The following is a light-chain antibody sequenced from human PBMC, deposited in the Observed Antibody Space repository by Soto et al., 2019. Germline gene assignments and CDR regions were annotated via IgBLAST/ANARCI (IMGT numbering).Light chain of an antibody. Sequence: QSVLTQPPSVSAAPGQKVTISCSGSSSNIGNNYVSWYQQLPGAAPKLLIYENNKRPSGIPDRFSGSKFGTSATLGITGLQARDEADFYCGTWDSSLSAGVFGTGTKVTVL. CDR1: SSNIGNNY. V-gene: IGLV1-51*01. CDR3: GTWDSSLSAGV. CDR2: ENN. J-gene: IGLJ1*01.